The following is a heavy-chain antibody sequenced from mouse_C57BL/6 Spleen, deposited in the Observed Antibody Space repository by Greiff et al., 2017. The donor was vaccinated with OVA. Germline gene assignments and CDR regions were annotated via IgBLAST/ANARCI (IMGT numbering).Heavy chain of an antibody. V-gene: IGHV5-17*01. CDR3: ARDYGSRDAMDY. J-gene: IGHJ4*01. Sequence: DVKLVESGGGLVKPGGSLKLSCAASGFTFSDYGMHRVRQAPEKGLEWVAYISSGSSTIYYADTVKGRFTISRDNAKNTLFLQMTSLRSEDTAMYYCARDYGSRDAMDYWGQGTSVTVSS. D-gene: IGHD1-1*01. CDR2: ISSGSSTI. CDR1: GFTFSDYG.